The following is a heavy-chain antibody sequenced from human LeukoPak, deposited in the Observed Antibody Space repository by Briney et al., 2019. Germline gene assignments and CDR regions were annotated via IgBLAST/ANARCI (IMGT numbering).Heavy chain of an antibody. CDR2: ISYDGGNK. V-gene: IGHV3-30*18. Sequence: PGGSLRLSCAASGFTFSSYGMHWVRQAPGKGLEWVAVISYDGGNKYYADSVKGRFTVSRDNSKNTLYLQMNSLRAEVTAVYYCAKEMATTTSDYWGQGTLVTVSS. D-gene: IGHD5-24*01. CDR3: AKEMATTTSDY. J-gene: IGHJ4*02. CDR1: GFTFSSYG.